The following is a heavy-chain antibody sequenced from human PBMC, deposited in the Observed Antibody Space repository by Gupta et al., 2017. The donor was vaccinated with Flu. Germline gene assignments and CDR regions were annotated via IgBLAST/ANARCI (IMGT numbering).Heavy chain of an antibody. V-gene: IGHV3-21*01. J-gene: IGHJ4*02. Sequence: EVQLVESGGGLVKPGGSLRLSCAASGFTFSSYSMNWVRQAPGKGLEWVSSISSSSSYIYYADSVKGRFTISRDNAKNSLYLQMNSLRAEDTAVYYCARDLIEGSCYDYWGQGTLVTLSS. CDR2: ISSSSSYI. D-gene: IGHD2-15*01. CDR1: GFTFSSYS. CDR3: ARDLIEGSCYDY.